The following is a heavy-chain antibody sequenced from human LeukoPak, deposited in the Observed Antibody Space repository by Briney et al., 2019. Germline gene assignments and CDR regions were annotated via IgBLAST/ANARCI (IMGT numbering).Heavy chain of an antibody. J-gene: IGHJ4*02. CDR1: GFTFSSYA. V-gene: IGHV3-23*01. CDR3: AKTYQLLTRLAYYFDY. CDR2: ISGSGGST. Sequence: GGSLSLSCAASGFTFSSYAMSWVRQAPGKGLEWVSAISGSGGSTYYADSVKGRFTISRDNSKNTLYLQMNSLRAEDTAVYYCAKTYQLLTRLAYYFDYWGQGTLVTVSS. D-gene: IGHD2-2*01.